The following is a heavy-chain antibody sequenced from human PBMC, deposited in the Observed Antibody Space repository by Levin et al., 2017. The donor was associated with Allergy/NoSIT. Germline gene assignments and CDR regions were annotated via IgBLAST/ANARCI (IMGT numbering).Heavy chain of an antibody. D-gene: IGHD2-21*01. J-gene: IGHJ4*02. V-gene: IGHV1-2*06. CDR1: GYTFSGYY. CDR3: ARGANCGGDCYDGYYFDY. Sequence: ASVKVSCKASGYTFSGYYIHWARQAPGQRLEWMGRINPNGGATNYAQKFQDRVTMTRDTSISTSYMELSSLTSDDTAVYFCARGANCGGDCYDGYYFDYWGQGTLVTVSS. CDR2: INPNGGAT.